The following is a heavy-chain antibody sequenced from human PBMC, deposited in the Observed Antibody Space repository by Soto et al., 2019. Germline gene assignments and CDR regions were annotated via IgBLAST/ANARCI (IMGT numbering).Heavy chain of an antibody. CDR2: INPSGGST. J-gene: IGHJ4*02. Sequence: ASVKVSCKASGYTFTSYYMHWVRQAPGQGLEWMGIINPSGGSTSYAQKFQGRVTMTRDTSTSTVYMELSSLRSEDTAVYYCARGPLPGSSRGCYFDYWGQGTLVTVSS. V-gene: IGHV1-46*01. CDR3: ARGPLPGSSRGCYFDY. D-gene: IGHD6-19*01. CDR1: GYTFTSYY.